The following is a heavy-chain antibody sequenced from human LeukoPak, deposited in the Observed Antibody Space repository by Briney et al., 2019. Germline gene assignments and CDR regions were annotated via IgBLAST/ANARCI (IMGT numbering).Heavy chain of an antibody. Sequence: GGSLRLSCAASGFTFSSYAMHWVRQAPGKGLEWVAVISYDGSNKYYADSVKGRFTISRDNSKNTLYLQMNSLRAEDTAVYYCARDRQWELLGYFGYWGQGTLVTVSS. J-gene: IGHJ4*02. CDR1: GFTFSSYA. D-gene: IGHD1-26*01. CDR3: ARDRQWELLGYFGY. CDR2: ISYDGSNK. V-gene: IGHV3-30-3*01.